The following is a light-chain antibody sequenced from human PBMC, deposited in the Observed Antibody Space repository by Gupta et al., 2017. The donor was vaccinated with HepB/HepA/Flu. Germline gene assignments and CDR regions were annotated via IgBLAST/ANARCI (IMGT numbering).Light chain of an antibody. CDR1: NVGSQS. V-gene: IGLV3-21*03. CDR2: GDS. J-gene: IGLJ1*01. Sequence: SYVLTQPPSVSVAPGKTARIPCGGNNVGSQSVHWYQQKPGQAPELVVCGDSHRPSGIPERFSGSKSGNTATLTISRVEAGDEADYYCPVWDGDTDHQVFATGTKVTVL. CDR3: PVWDGDTDHQV.